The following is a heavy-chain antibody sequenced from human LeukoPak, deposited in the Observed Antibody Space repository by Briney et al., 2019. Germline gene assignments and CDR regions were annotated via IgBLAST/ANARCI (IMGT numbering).Heavy chain of an antibody. D-gene: IGHD5-24*01. V-gene: IGHV1-69-2*01. J-gene: IGHJ3*02. Sequence: ASVKVSCKVSGYTFTDYYMHWVQQAPGKGLELMGLVDPEDGETIYAEKFQGRVTITADTSTDTAYMELSSLRSEDTATYYCATGEEMATKDAFDIWGQGTMVTVSS. CDR2: VDPEDGET. CDR3: ATGEEMATKDAFDI. CDR1: GYTFTDYY.